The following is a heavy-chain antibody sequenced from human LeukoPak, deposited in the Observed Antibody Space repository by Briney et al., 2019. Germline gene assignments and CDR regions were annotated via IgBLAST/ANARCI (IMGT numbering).Heavy chain of an antibody. V-gene: IGHV3-66*01. CDR2: IYSSGST. D-gene: IGHD3-22*01. CDR3: ARGYYDSSGSATDY. Sequence: GGSLRLSCAASGFSVSSNYMNWVRQGPGKGLEWVSVIYSSGSTYYADSVKGRFTISRDNSKNTLYLQMNSLRAEDTAVYYCARGYYDSSGSATDYWGQGTLVTVSS. J-gene: IGHJ4*02. CDR1: GFSVSSNY.